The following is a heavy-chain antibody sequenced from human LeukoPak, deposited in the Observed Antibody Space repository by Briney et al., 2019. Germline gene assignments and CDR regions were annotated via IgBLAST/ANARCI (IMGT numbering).Heavy chain of an antibody. Sequence: PGGSLRLSCAASGFTFSSFSMNWVRLAPGKGLEWVSSIISSSSYIYYADSVKGRFTISRDNAKNSLYLQMNSLRAEDTAVYYCARDPENYDSSGYYYEPDYWGQGTPVTVSS. CDR1: GFTFSSFS. J-gene: IGHJ4*02. V-gene: IGHV3-21*01. CDR3: ARDPENYDSSGYYYEPDY. D-gene: IGHD3-22*01. CDR2: IISSSSYI.